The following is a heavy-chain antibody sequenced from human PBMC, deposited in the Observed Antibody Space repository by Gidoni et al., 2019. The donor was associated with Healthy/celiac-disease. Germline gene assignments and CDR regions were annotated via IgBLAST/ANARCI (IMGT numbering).Heavy chain of an antibody. V-gene: IGHV1-3*01. J-gene: IGHJ4*02. CDR1: GYTFTSYA. D-gene: IGHD1-7*01. CDR2: INAGNGNT. CDR3: ARARTGTTFDY. Sequence: QVQLVQSGAEVKKPGASAKVSCKASGYTFTSYAMHWVRQAPGQRLEWMGWINAGNGNTKYSQKFQGRVTITRDTSASTAYMELSSLRSEDTAVYYCARARTGTTFDYWGQGTLVTVSS.